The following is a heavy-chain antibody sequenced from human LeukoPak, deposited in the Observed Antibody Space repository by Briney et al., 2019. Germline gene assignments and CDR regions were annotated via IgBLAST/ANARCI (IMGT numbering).Heavy chain of an antibody. CDR2: INTNTGNP. CDR1: GYTFTSYT. J-gene: IGHJ4*02. D-gene: IGHD6-6*01. V-gene: IGHV7-4-1*02. Sequence: ASVTVSFKASGYTFTSYTMSWVRQAPGQGLEWMGWINTNTGNPTYAQGFTGRFVFSLDTSVGTAYLQISSLKAEDTAVYYCARRRYSSSSGAYYFDYWGQGTLVTVSS. CDR3: ARRRYSSSSGAYYFDY.